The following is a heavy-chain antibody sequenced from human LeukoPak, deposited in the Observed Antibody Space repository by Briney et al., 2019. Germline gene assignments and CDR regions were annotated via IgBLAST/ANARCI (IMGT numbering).Heavy chain of an antibody. V-gene: IGHV3-23*01. J-gene: IGHJ4*02. CDR2: ISGSGGST. Sequence: GGSLRLSCAASGFTLSSYAMSWVRQAPGKGLEWVSAISGSGGSTYYADSVKGRFTISRDNSKNTLYLQMNSLRAEDTAVYYCAKRGGYGSGSYPYYFDYWGQGTLVTVSS. D-gene: IGHD3-10*01. CDR1: GFTLSSYA. CDR3: AKRGGYGSGSYPYYFDY.